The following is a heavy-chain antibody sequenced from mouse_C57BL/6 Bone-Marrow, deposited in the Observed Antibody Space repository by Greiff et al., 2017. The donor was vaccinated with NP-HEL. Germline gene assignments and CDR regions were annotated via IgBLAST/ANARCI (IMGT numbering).Heavy chain of an antibody. CDR1: GFNIKDCY. Sequence: VQLQQSGAELVKPGASFPLSCPASGFNIKDCYMHWVKQRTEQGLEWIGRIDPEDGEPPSSPKFQGKATITADTSSNTAYLQLSSLTSEDTAGAYCASAGWLRDAFAFCGRGPSVTVSS. D-gene: IGHD2-2*01. J-gene: IGHJ2*02. CDR2: IDPEDGEP. V-gene: IGHV14-2*01. CDR3: ASAGWLRDAFAF.